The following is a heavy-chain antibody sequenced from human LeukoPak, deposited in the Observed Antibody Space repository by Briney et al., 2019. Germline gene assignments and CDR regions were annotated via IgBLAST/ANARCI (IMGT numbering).Heavy chain of an antibody. Sequence: GRSLRLSCAASGFTFSSYWMHWVRQAPGKGLVWVSRINSDGSSTSYADSVKGRFTISRDNAKNTLYLQMNSLRAEDTAVYYCASLGYCSGGSCDYWGQGTLVTVSS. CDR2: INSDGSST. CDR1: GFTFSSYW. V-gene: IGHV3-74*01. CDR3: ASLGYCSGGSCDY. D-gene: IGHD2-15*01. J-gene: IGHJ4*02.